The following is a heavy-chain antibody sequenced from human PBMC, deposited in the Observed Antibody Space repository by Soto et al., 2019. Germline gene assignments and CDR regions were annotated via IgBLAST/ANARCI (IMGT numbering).Heavy chain of an antibody. CDR1: SGSISSSNW. CDR3: VRNGFQAARAYDY. J-gene: IGHJ4*02. CDR2: INYSGTT. D-gene: IGHD6-6*01. V-gene: IGHV4-4*02. Sequence: QVQLQESGPGLVKPSGTLSLTCAVSSGSISSSNWWSWVRQPPGKGLEWVGEINYSGTTNYNPSLTSRVTISVDTPKNQISLKVTSVTAADTAVYYCVRNGFQAARAYDYWGQGTLVTVSS.